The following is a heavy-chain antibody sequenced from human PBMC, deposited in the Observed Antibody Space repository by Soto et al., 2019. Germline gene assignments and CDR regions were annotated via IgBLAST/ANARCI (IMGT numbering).Heavy chain of an antibody. D-gene: IGHD3-22*01. Sequence: KPSETLSLTCTVSGGSISSGDYYWSWIRQPPGKGLEWIGYIYYSGSTYYNPSLKSRVTISVDTSKNQFSLKLSAVTAADTAVYYCARVKGDYYDSSGYYYNVEYVDYWGQGTLVTVSS. V-gene: IGHV4-30-4*01. J-gene: IGHJ4*02. CDR3: ARVKGDYYDSSGYYYNVEYVDY. CDR2: IYYSGST. CDR1: GGSISSGDYY.